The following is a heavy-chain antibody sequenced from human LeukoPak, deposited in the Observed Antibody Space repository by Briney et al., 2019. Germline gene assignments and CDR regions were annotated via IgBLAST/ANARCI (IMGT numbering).Heavy chain of an antibody. CDR2: IKPNSGGT. CDR3: ARGPHVLLWFGELSFDY. V-gene: IGHV1-2*06. Sequence: AXVKVSCKASGYTFIGYYMHWVGQAPGQGVEWMGRIKPNSGGTNYAKKLQGRVTMNRETSKSTAYMEVSRLRSDDTAVYYCARGPHVLLWFGELSFDYWGQGTLVTVSS. D-gene: IGHD3-10*01. J-gene: IGHJ4*02. CDR1: GYTFIGYY.